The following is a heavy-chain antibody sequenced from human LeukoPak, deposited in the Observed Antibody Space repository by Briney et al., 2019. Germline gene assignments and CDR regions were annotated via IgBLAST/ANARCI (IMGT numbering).Heavy chain of an antibody. CDR2: IYPGDSDT. D-gene: IGHD5-12*01. V-gene: IGHV5-51*01. Sequence: GESLKISCKGSGYSFTSYWIGWVRQMPGKGLEWMGIIYPGDSDTRYSPSFQGQVTISADKSISTAYLQWSSLKASDTAMYYCARRVRGGYSGYAPFDYWGQGTLVTVSS. J-gene: IGHJ4*02. CDR1: GYSFTSYW. CDR3: ARRVRGGYSGYAPFDY.